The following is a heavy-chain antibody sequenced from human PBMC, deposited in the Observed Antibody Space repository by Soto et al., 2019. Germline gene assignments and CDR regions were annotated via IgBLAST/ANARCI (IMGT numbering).Heavy chain of an antibody. CDR3: ARATLYYDFWSGYYFDY. V-gene: IGHV4-59*01. D-gene: IGHD3-3*01. CDR2: IYYSGST. J-gene: IGHJ4*02. Sequence: TSETLSLTCTVSGGSISSYYWSWIRQPPGKGLEWIGYIYYSGSTNYNPSLKSRVTISVDTSKNQFSLKLSSVTAADTAVYYCARATLYYDFWSGYYFDYWGQGTLVTVSS. CDR1: GGSISSYY.